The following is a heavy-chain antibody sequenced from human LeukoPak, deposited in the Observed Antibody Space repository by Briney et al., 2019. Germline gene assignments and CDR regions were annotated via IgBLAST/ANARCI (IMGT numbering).Heavy chain of an antibody. J-gene: IGHJ3*02. V-gene: IGHV1-69*13. Sequence: ASVKVSCKASGGTFSSYAISWVRQAPGQGLEWMGGIIPIFGTANYAQKFQGRVTITADESTSTAYMELSSLRSEDTAVYYCARDLDGWQYYGSGSYVDAFDIWGQGTMVTVSS. D-gene: IGHD3-10*01. CDR2: IIPIFGTA. CDR1: GGTFSSYA. CDR3: ARDLDGWQYYGSGSYVDAFDI.